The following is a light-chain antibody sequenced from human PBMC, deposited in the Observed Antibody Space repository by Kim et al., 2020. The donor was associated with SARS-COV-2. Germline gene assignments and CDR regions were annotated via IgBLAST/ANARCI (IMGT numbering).Light chain of an antibody. Sequence: ELTQPPSASGTPGQRVTISCSGSRPNIGSNTVNWYQQLPGTAPKLLIYNNNQWPSGVPDRFSGSKSGTSASLAISGLQSEDEADYYCAAWDDNLNGWVFGGGTKLTVL. CDR2: NNN. V-gene: IGLV1-44*01. CDR3: AAWDDNLNGWV. CDR1: RPNIGSNT. J-gene: IGLJ3*02.